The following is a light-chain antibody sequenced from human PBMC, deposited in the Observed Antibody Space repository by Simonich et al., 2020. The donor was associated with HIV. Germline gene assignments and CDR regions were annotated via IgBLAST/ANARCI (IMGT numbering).Light chain of an antibody. Sequence: DIQMTQSPSSLSASVGDRDTITCRASQSISSYLDWYQQKPGKPPKLLIYAASSLQSGVPSMFSGRGSGTDFTLTISSLQPEDFATYYCQQSYSTPTFGPGTKVDI. V-gene: IGKV1-39*01. CDR2: AAS. J-gene: IGKJ3*01. CDR1: QSISSY. CDR3: QQSYSTPT.